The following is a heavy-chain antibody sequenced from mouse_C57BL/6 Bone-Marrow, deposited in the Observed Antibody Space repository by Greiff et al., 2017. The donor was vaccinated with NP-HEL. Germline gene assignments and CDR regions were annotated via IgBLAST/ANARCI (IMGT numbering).Heavy chain of an antibody. CDR1: GFTFSDYY. CDR3: ARRGYGSSLLFAY. J-gene: IGHJ3*01. D-gene: IGHD1-1*01. V-gene: IGHV5-12*01. CDR2: ISNGGGST. Sequence: EVKLVESGGGLVQPGGSLTLSCAASGFTFSDYYMYWVRQTPEKRLEWVAYISNGGGSTYYPDTVKGRFTISRDNAKNTLYLQMSRLKSEDTAMYYCARRGYGSSLLFAYWGQGTLVTVSA.